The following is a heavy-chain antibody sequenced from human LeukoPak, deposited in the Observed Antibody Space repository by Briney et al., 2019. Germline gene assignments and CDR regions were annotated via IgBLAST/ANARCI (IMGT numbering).Heavy chain of an antibody. CDR3: AKRWWELPDAFDI. CDR1: GFTVSSNY. Sequence: GGSLRLSCAASGFTVSSNYMSWVRQAPGKGLEWVSLISSGDRTYYADSVKGRFTISRDNSKNTLYLQMNSLRAEDTAVYYCAKRWWELPDAFDIWGQGTMVTVSS. CDR2: ISSGDRT. J-gene: IGHJ3*02. V-gene: IGHV3-53*01. D-gene: IGHD2-15*01.